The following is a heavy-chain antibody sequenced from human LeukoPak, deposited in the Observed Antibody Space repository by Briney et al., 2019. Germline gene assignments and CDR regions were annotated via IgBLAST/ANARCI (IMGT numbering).Heavy chain of an antibody. CDR2: IKQDGSEK. J-gene: IGHJ5*02. Sequence: GGSLRLSCAASGFTFSSYWMSWVRQAPGKGLEWVANIKQDGSEKYYVDSVKGRFTISRDNAKNSLYLQMNSLRSDDTAVYYCARDGFDRPNWFDPWGQGTLVTVSS. CDR1: GFTFSSYW. V-gene: IGHV3-7*03. D-gene: IGHD3-10*01. CDR3: ARDGFDRPNWFDP.